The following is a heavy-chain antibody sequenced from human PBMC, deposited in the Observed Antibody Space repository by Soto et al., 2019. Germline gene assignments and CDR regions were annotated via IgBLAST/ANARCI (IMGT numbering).Heavy chain of an antibody. CDR1: GFSFSRHS. CDR2: ISSTSATI. CDR3: ARVLANWYFDL. J-gene: IGHJ2*01. V-gene: IGHV3-48*02. D-gene: IGHD3-3*02. Sequence: PGGSLRLSCAASGFSFSRHSMNWVRQAPGKGLEWVSYISSTSATIDYADSVKGRFTISRDNAKNSLFLRMNSLRDYDTAVYYCARVLANWYFDLWGRGTLVTVSS.